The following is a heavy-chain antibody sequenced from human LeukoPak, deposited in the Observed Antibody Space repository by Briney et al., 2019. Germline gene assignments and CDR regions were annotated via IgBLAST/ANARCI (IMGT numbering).Heavy chain of an antibody. Sequence: TGGSLRPSCAASGFIFSSYGMSWVRQAPGKGLEWVSAISGSGGSTYYADSVKGRFTISRDNSKNTLYLQMGSLRAEDMAVYYCARDGASRGYYDSSGYWGSYYYYYYYMDVWGKGTTVTVSS. CDR3: ARDGASRGYYDSSGYWGSYYYYYYYMDV. CDR2: ISGSGGST. CDR1: GFIFSSYG. V-gene: IGHV3-23*01. D-gene: IGHD3-22*01. J-gene: IGHJ6*03.